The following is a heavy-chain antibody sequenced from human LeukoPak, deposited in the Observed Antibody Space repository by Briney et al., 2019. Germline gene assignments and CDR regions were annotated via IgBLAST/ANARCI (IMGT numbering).Heavy chain of an antibody. Sequence: ASVKVSCKASGYTFTSYGISWVRQAPGQGLEWMGWISAYNGNTNYAQKLQGRVTMTTDTSTSTAYMELRSLRSDDTAVYYCARSHIVGPTSIAVAGTSDYWGQGTLVTVSS. CDR1: GYTFTSYG. V-gene: IGHV1-18*01. CDR2: ISAYNGNT. J-gene: IGHJ4*02. D-gene: IGHD6-19*01. CDR3: ARSHIVGPTSIAVAGTSDY.